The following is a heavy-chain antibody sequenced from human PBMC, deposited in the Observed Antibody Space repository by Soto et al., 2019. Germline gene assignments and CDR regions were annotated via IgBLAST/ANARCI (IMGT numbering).Heavy chain of an antibody. CDR1: GGSISSGGYY. V-gene: IGHV4-31*03. J-gene: IGHJ3*02. Sequence: SETLSLTCTVSGGSISSGGYYWNWIRQHLGKGLEWIGYIYYSGSTYYNPSLKSRVTISVDTSKNQFSLKLSSVTAADTAVYYCARSAPKAPTFDIWGQGTMVTVSS. CDR3: ARSAPKAPTFDI. CDR2: IYYSGST.